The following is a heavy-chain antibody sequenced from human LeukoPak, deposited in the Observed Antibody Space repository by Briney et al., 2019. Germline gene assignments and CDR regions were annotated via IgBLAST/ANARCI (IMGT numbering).Heavy chain of an antibody. V-gene: IGHV4-59*08. J-gene: IGHJ4*02. CDR2: VYYTGTT. CDR3: ARKGSNWSTHFDY. D-gene: IGHD6-13*01. Sequence: PSETLSLTGTVAGDSSTSYYWSWIRQPPGKGLEWIGYVYYTGTTSYNPPLKSRDTISVDTSKNHFSLRLSSVTAADTALYYCARKGSNWSTHFDYWGQGTLVTVSS. CDR1: GDSSTSYY.